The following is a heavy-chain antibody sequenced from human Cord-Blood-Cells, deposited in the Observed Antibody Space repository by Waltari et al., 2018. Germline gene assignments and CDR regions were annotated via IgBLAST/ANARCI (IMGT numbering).Heavy chain of an antibody. D-gene: IGHD3-3*01. Sequence: QVQLVQSGAEVKKPGASVKVSCKASGYTFTSYDINWVRQATGQGTEWMGWMNPNSGNTGYAQKFQGRVTMTRNTSISTAYMELSSLRSEDTAVYYCARGRLTRPTLRGLLRFLEWLFDYWGQGTLVTVSS. CDR3: ARGRLTRPTLRGLLRFLEWLFDY. J-gene: IGHJ4*02. CDR1: GYTFTSYD. CDR2: MNPNSGNT. V-gene: IGHV1-8*01.